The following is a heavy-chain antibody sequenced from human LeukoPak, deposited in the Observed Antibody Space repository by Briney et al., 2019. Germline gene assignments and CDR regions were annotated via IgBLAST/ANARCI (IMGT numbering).Heavy chain of an antibody. V-gene: IGHV3-30-3*02. Sequence: GGSLRLSCAASGFTFSSYAMHWVRQAPGKGLEWVAVISYDGSNKYYADSVKGRFTISRDNSKNTLYLQMNSLRAEDTAVCYCAEGGKYDYPSELDYWGQGTLVTVSS. J-gene: IGHJ4*02. CDR2: ISYDGSNK. CDR3: AEGGKYDYPSELDY. CDR1: GFTFSSYA. D-gene: IGHD4-11*01.